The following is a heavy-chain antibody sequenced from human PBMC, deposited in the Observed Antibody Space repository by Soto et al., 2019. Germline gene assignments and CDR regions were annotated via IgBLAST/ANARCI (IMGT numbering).Heavy chain of an antibody. Sequence: SVKVSCKASGGTFSSYAISWVRQAPGQGLEWMGGIIPIFGTANYAQKFQGRVTITADESTSTAYMELSSLRSEDTAVYYCASRIKDGYNYYYYYGMDVWGQGTTVTVSS. CDR2: IIPIFGTA. CDR1: GGTFSSYA. D-gene: IGHD5-12*01. CDR3: ASRIKDGYNYYYYYGMDV. V-gene: IGHV1-69*13. J-gene: IGHJ6*02.